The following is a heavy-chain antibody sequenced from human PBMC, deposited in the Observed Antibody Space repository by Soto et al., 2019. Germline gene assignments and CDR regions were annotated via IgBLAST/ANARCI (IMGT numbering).Heavy chain of an antibody. CDR2: IYYSGST. Sequence: SETLSLTCTVSGGSISSGDYYWSWIRQPPGKGLEWIGYIYYSGSTYYNPSLKSRVTISVDTSKNQFSLKLSSVTAADTAVYYCARDRYGDYDGMDVWGQGTTVNVAS. J-gene: IGHJ6*02. CDR1: GGSISSGDYY. V-gene: IGHV4-30-4*01. D-gene: IGHD4-17*01. CDR3: ARDRYGDYDGMDV.